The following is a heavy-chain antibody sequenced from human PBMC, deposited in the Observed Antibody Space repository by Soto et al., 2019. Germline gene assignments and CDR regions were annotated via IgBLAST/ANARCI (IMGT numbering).Heavy chain of an antibody. CDR2: IYYSGST. V-gene: IGHV4-59*01. CDR1: GGSISSYY. J-gene: IGHJ4*02. CDR3: ARDIGPRDGYDY. D-gene: IGHD5-12*01. Sequence: SETLSLTCTVSGGSISSYYWSCIRQPPGKGLEWIGYIYYSGSTNYNPSLKSRVTISVDTPKNQFSLKLSSVTAADTAVYYCARDIGPRDGYDYWGQGTLVTVSS.